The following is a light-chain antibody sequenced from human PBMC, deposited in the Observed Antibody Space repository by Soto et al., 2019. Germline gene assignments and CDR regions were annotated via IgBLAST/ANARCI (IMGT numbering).Light chain of an antibody. Sequence: QPVLTQSPSASASLGASVKLTCTMSSGHSSYAIAWHQQQQEKGPRYLMKLNSDGSQSKGGGIPDRFSGSSSGAERYLSISSLQSDDESDYYCHTWGTGYVFGTGTKLTVL. CDR1: SGHSSYA. CDR2: LNSDGSQ. J-gene: IGLJ1*01. V-gene: IGLV4-69*01. CDR3: HTWGTGYV.